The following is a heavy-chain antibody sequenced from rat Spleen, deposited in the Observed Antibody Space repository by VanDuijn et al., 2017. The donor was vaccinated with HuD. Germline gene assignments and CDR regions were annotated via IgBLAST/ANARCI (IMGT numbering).Heavy chain of an antibody. V-gene: IGHV5-25*01. CDR3: ARHWDDGYYQPYWYFDF. CDR1: GFNFSNYA. Sequence: EVQLVESGGGLVQPGRSMKLSCAASGFNFSNYAMAWVRQAPTKGPEWVATIYNGGGSSHYRDSVKGRFTISRDNAKSILYLQMDSLRSEDTATYYCARHWDDGYYQPYWYFDFWGPGTMVTVSS. J-gene: IGHJ1*01. CDR2: IYNGGGSS. D-gene: IGHD1-12*03.